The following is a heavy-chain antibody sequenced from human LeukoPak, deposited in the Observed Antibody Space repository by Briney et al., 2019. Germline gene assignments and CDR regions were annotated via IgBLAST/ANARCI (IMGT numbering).Heavy chain of an antibody. CDR2: IYYSGST. J-gene: IGHJ5*02. D-gene: IGHD3-16*02. CDR3: ARHWGQYLRLGELSPPNWFDP. Sequence: SETLSLTCTVSGGSISSGGYYWSWIRQHPGKGLEWIGYIYYSGSTYYNPSLKSRVNISVDTSKNQFSLKLSSVTAADTAVYYCARHWGQYLRLGELSPPNWFDPWGQGTLVTVSS. V-gene: IGHV4-39*01. CDR1: GGSISSGGYY.